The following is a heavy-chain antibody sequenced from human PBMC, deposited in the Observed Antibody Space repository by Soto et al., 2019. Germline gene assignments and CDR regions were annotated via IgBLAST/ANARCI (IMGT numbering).Heavy chain of an antibody. V-gene: IGHV4-34*01. CDR2: INHSGST. CDR1: GGSFSGYY. J-gene: IGHJ4*02. Sequence: SETLSLTCAVYGGSFSGYYWSWIRQPPGKGLEWIGEINHSGSTNYNPSLKSRVTISVDTSKNQFSLKLSSVTAADTAVYYCARALVTTFGSRLDYWGQGTLVTVSS. D-gene: IGHD4-17*01. CDR3: ARALVTTFGSRLDY.